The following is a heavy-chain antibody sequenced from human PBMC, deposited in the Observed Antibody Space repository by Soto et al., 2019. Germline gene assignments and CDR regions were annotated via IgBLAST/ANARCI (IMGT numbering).Heavy chain of an antibody. J-gene: IGHJ4*02. CDR2: IDWDDDK. CDR1: GFSLSTSGMR. CDR3: ARPEYYYDSSGTYYFEC. V-gene: IGHV2-70*04. Sequence: SGPTLVNPTQTLTLTCTFSGFSLSTSGMRVSWIRQPPGKALEWLARIDWDDDKFYSTSLKTRLTISKDTSKNQVVLTMTNMDHVDTATYYCARPEYYYDSSGTYYFECWGQGTRVTVSS. D-gene: IGHD3-22*01.